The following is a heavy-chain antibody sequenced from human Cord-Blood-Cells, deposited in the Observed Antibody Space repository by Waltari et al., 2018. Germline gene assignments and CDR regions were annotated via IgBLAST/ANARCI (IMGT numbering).Heavy chain of an antibody. CDR1: GYTFTGYY. V-gene: IGHV1-2*02. Sequence: QVQLVQSGAEVKKPGASVKVSCKASGYTFTGYYMHWALLALGQGREWMGWINPNSGGTNYAQKFQGRVTMTRDTSISTAYMELSRLRSDDTAVYYCARDKSWSLSGDAFDIWGQGTMVTVSS. CDR2: INPNSGGT. D-gene: IGHD2-8*02. CDR3: ARDKSWSLSGDAFDI. J-gene: IGHJ3*02.